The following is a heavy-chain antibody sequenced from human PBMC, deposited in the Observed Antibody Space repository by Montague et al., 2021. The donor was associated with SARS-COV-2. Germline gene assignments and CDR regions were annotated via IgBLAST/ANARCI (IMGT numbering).Heavy chain of an antibody. CDR2: INHSGST. D-gene: IGHD4-17*01. Sequence: SETLSLTCAVYGGSFSNYYWSWIHQPPGKGLEWIGEINHSGSTNXXPSLKSRVTISVDTSKNQFSLKLSSVTAADTAAYYCARGGAVTTFFAPKRTRRYNWFDPWGQGTLVTVSS. CDR1: GGSFSNYY. CDR3: ARGGAVTTFFAPKRTRRYNWFDP. V-gene: IGHV4-34*01. J-gene: IGHJ5*02.